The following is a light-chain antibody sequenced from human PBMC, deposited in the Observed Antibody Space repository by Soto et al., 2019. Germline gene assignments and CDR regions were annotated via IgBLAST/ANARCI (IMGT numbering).Light chain of an antibody. CDR2: KND. Sequence: QSVLTQPPSASGTPGQRVTISCSRSSSNIEDNYVYWFQQLPGTAPKLLIYKNDQRPSGVSDRFSGSQSGTSASLSISALRSEDEAEYYCGGRHDPLSRSWVFGGGTKLTVL. CDR1: SSNIEDNY. J-gene: IGLJ3*02. V-gene: IGLV1-47*01. CDR3: GGRHDPLSRSWV.